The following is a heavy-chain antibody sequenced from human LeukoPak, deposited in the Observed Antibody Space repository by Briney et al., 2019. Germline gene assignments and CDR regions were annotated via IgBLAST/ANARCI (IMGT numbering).Heavy chain of an antibody. V-gene: IGHV4-34*01. CDR1: GGSFSGYY. CDR3: ARSLKEYSSDGDY. J-gene: IGHJ4*02. Sequence: SETTSLTCDVYGGSFSGYYWSWIRQPPGKGLEWIGEINHSGSTNYNPSLKSRVTISVNTSKNQFSLKLSSVTAADTAVYYCARSLKEYSSDGDYWGQGTLVTVSS. CDR2: INHSGST. D-gene: IGHD6-6*01.